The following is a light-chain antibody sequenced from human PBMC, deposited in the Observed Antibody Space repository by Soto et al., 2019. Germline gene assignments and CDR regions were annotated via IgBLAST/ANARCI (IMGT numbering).Light chain of an antibody. CDR2: GAS. V-gene: IGKV3-20*01. J-gene: IGKJ1*01. Sequence: EIVLTQSPGTLSLSPGERATLSCRASQSVSNNYLAWYQHKPGQAPRLLISGASSRALAIPDRFSGSGSGIDFTLTISRLEPEDFAVYYCQQYGNSPRAFGQGTKEEIK. CDR1: QSVSNNY. CDR3: QQYGNSPRA.